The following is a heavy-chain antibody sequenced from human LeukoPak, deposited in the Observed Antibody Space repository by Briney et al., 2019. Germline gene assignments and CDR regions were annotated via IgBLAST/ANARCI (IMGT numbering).Heavy chain of an antibody. V-gene: IGHV4-30-4*01. J-gene: IGHJ4*02. D-gene: IGHD5-18*01. CDR3: ARDDFSYGYFDY. CDR1: GGSISSGDYY. Sequence: SQTLSLTCTVSGGSISSGDYYWSWIRQRPGKGLEWIGYIYYSGSTYYNPSLKSRVTISVDTSKNQFSLKLSSVTAADTAVYYCARDDFSYGYFDYWDQGTLVTVSS. CDR2: IYYSGST.